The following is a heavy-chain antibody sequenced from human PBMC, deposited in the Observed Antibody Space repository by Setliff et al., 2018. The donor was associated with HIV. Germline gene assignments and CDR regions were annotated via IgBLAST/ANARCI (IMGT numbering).Heavy chain of an antibody. CDR1: GGSISSYY. Sequence: LTCTVSGGSISSYYWSWIRQPPGKGLEWIGYIYYNGNTNYNPSLKSRVTISVDTSKNQLSLKLSSVTAADTAVYYCARSRPSLRAFDIWGQGTMVTVSS. J-gene: IGHJ3*02. D-gene: IGHD4-17*01. V-gene: IGHV4-59*01. CDR2: IYYNGNT. CDR3: ARSRPSLRAFDI.